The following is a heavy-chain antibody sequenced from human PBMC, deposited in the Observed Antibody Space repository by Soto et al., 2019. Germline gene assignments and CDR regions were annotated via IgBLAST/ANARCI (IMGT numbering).Heavy chain of an antibody. Sequence: PGGSLRLSFAASGLTVDNNYMSWFRQAPGKGLECVSIIYAGGRTYYADSVKGRFTISRDTSKNTLYLQMNSLRVEDTAVYYCARAPNTGDGGEDPYYFDYWGQGTRVTVSS. CDR1: GLTVDNNY. J-gene: IGHJ4*02. D-gene: IGHD3-16*01. CDR3: ARAPNTGDGGEDPYYFDY. CDR2: IYAGGRT. V-gene: IGHV3-53*01.